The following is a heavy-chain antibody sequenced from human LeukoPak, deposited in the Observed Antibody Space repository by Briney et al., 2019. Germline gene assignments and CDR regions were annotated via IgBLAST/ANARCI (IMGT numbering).Heavy chain of an antibody. J-gene: IGHJ4*02. Sequence: GGSLRLSCVASGFTVSNKYMSWVRQAPGKGLEWVANIKQDGSEKYYVDSVKGRFTISRDNAKNSLYLQMNSLRAEDTAVYYCARARLWLLERKYYFDYWGQGTLVTVSS. CDR2: IKQDGSEK. CDR1: GFTVSNKY. CDR3: ARARLWLLERKYYFDY. V-gene: IGHV3-7*03. D-gene: IGHD3-9*01.